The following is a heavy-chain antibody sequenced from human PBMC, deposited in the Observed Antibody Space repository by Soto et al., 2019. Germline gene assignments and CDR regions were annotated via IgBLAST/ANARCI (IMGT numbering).Heavy chain of an antibody. CDR3: ARDQELLWFGELTHPDV. J-gene: IGHJ6*02. D-gene: IGHD3-10*01. V-gene: IGHV4-4*02. Sequence: SETLSLTCAVSGGSISSSNWWSWVRQPPGKGLEWIGEIYHSGSTNYNPSLKSRVTISVDKSKNQFSLKLSSVTAADTAVYYCARDQELLWFGELTHPDVWGQGTTVKVSS. CDR1: GGSISSSNW. CDR2: IYHSGST.